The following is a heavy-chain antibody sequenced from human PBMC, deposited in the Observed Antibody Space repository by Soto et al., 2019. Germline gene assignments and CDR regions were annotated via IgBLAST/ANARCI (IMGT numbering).Heavy chain of an antibody. CDR3: ARLPTIFGVVMGFGDYYYGMDV. Sequence: PSETLSLTCTVSGGSISSGTYYWSWIRQHPGKCLEWIGYIYYSGSTNYNPSLKSRVTISVDTSKNQFSLKLSSVTAADTAVYYCARLPTIFGVVMGFGDYYYGMDVWGQGTTVTVYS. CDR1: GGSISSGTYY. D-gene: IGHD3-3*01. CDR2: IYYSGST. J-gene: IGHJ6*02. V-gene: IGHV4-61*01.